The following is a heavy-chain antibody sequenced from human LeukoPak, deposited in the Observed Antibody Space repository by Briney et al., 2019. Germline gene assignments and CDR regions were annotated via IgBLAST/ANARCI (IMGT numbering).Heavy chain of an antibody. V-gene: IGHV1-18*01. D-gene: IGHD3-10*01. CDR3: ARDGAYYYGSGRRSPVSGDV. CDR1: GYSFTNYG. Sequence: ASVKVSFKASGYSFTNYGISWVRQAPGQGLEGMGWISAYNYNTNYAQKFQGRVTLTTDTSTRTAYMELRSLKSDDTAVYYCARDGAYYYGSGRRSPVSGDVWGKGTTVTVSS. J-gene: IGHJ6*04. CDR2: ISAYNYNT.